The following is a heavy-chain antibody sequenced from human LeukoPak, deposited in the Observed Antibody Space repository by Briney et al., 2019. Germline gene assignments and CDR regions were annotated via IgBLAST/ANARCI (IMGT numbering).Heavy chain of an antibody. CDR3: LSRIATRPDFDY. Sequence: AAVYLSFTASGYSFTIYGFSWVRLAPGQGLEWVGWISAHDGYTTSAQKLQGRVTLTTDTSTSTAYMELGSLRSDDTAVYYCLSRIATRPDFDYWGQGTLVTVSS. CDR2: ISAHDGYT. J-gene: IGHJ4*02. D-gene: IGHD6-6*01. CDR1: GYSFTIYG. V-gene: IGHV1-18*01.